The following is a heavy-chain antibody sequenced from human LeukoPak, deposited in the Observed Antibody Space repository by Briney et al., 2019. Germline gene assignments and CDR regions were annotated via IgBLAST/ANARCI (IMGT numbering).Heavy chain of an antibody. CDR3: ARDYCSSTSCYGMDV. CDR1: GFTFSSYE. J-gene: IGHJ6*02. V-gene: IGHV3-48*03. Sequence: GGFLRLSCAASGFTFSSYEMNWVRQAPGKGLEWVSYISSSGSTIYYADSVKGRFTISRDNAKNLLYLQMNSLRAEDTAVYYCARDYCSSTSCYGMDVWGQGTTVTVSS. D-gene: IGHD2-2*01. CDR2: ISSSGSTI.